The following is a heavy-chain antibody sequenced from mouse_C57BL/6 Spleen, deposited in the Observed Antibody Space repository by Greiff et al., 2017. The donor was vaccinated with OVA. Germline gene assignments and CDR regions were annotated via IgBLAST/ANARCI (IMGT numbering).Heavy chain of an antibody. D-gene: IGHD1-1*02. V-gene: IGHV7-1*01. Sequence: EVKVVESGGGLVQSGRSLRLSCATSGFTFSDFYMEWVRQAPGKGLEWIAASRNKANDYTTEYSASVKGRFIVSRDTSQSILYLQMNALRAEDTAIYYCARDVVGVAYWGQGTLVTVSA. J-gene: IGHJ3*01. CDR1: GFTFSDFY. CDR2: SRNKANDYTT. CDR3: ARDVVGVAY.